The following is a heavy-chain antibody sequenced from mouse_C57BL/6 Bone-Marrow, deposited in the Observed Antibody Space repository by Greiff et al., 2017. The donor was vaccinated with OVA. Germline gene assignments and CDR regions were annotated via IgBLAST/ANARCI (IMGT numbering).Heavy chain of an antibody. CDR2: IYPGDGDT. Sequence: LVESGAELVKPGASVKISCKASGYAFSSYWMNWVKQRPGKGLEWIGQIYPGDGDTNYNGKFKGKATLTADKSSSTAYMQLSSLTSEDSAVYFCARLITTVVATENAMDYWGQGTSVTVSS. D-gene: IGHD1-1*01. CDR1: GYAFSSYW. CDR3: ARLITTVVATENAMDY. J-gene: IGHJ4*01. V-gene: IGHV1-80*01.